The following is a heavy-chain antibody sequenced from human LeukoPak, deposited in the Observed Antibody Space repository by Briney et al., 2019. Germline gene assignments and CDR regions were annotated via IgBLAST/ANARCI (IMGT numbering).Heavy chain of an antibody. V-gene: IGHV4-30-2*01. Sequence: PSQTLSLTCAVSGGSISSGGYSWSWIRQPPGKGLEWIGYIYHSGSTYYNPSLKSRVTISVDRSKNQFSLKLSSVTAADTAVYYCARGGITGLDPWGQGTLVTVS. CDR2: IYHSGST. J-gene: IGHJ5*02. CDR1: GGSISSGGYS. CDR3: ARGGITGLDP. D-gene: IGHD1-14*01.